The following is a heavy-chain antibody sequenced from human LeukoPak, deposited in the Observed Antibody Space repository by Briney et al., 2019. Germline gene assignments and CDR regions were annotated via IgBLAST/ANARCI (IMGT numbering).Heavy chain of an antibody. Sequence: SVKVSCKASGYGLSSCGISWVRQAPGQGLEWKGLINTYNGATQYDPKSQGRVTMTTDTPTNTAYMEMKSLRSADTAVYYCARAADFWSGYEYYYYYYYVDVWGKGTTVTVSS. D-gene: IGHD3-3*01. J-gene: IGHJ6*03. V-gene: IGHV1-18*04. CDR1: GYGLSSCG. CDR2: INTYNGAT. CDR3: ARAADFWSGYEYYYYYYYVDV.